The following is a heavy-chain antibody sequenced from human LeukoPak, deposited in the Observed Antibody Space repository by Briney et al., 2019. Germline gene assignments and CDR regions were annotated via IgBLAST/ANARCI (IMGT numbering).Heavy chain of an antibody. Sequence: PGGSLRLSCTASGFTFGDYAMSWFRQAPGKGLECVGLIRSKAYGGTTEYAASVKGRFTISRDDSKSIAYLQMNSLKTEDTAVYYCTRGGVTYSSGWFDYWGQGTLVTVSS. CDR2: IRSKAYGGTT. CDR3: TRGGVTYSSGWFDY. CDR1: GFTFGDYA. V-gene: IGHV3-49*03. D-gene: IGHD6-19*01. J-gene: IGHJ4*02.